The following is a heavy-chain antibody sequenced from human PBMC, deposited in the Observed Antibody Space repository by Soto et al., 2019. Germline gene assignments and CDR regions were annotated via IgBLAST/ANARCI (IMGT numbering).Heavy chain of an antibody. Sequence: PSETLSLTCAVYGRSFSGYYWSWIRQPPGKGLEWIGEINHSGSTNYNPSLKSRVTISVDTSKNQFSLKLSSVTAADTAVYYCARAGSGGGMATRRRPYYFDYWGQGTLVTVSS. CDR3: ARAGSGGGMATRRRPYYFDY. D-gene: IGHD5-12*01. J-gene: IGHJ4*02. CDR1: GRSFSGYY. CDR2: INHSGST. V-gene: IGHV4-34*01.